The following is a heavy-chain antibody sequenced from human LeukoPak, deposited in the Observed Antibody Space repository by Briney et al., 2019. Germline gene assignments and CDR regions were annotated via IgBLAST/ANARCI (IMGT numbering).Heavy chain of an antibody. Sequence: TVKVSCKASGGTFSSYAISWVRQAPGQGLEWMGRIIPILGIANYAQKFQGRVTITADKSTSTAYMELSSLRSEDTAVYYCARSDYGDYLGYFDLWGRGTLVTVSS. CDR3: ARSDYGDYLGYFDL. J-gene: IGHJ2*01. CDR2: IIPILGIA. V-gene: IGHV1-69*04. CDR1: GGTFSSYA. D-gene: IGHD4-17*01.